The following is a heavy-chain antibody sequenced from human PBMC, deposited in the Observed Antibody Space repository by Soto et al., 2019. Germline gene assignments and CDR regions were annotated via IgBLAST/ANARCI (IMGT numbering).Heavy chain of an antibody. CDR3: ARVVGGYYYGMDV. D-gene: IGHD2-2*01. V-gene: IGHV4-31*03. CDR1: GGSISSGGYS. J-gene: IGHJ6*02. CDR2: IYYSGST. Sequence: PSETLSLTCTVSGGSISSGGYSWTWIRQHPGKGLEWIGYIYYSGSTYYKPSLKSRVTISVDKSKNQFSLKLSSVTAADTAVYYCARVVGGYYYGMDVWGQGTTVTVSS.